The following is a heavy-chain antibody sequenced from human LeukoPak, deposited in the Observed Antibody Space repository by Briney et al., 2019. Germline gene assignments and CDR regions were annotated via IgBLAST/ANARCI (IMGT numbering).Heavy chain of an antibody. CDR3: ARGPPYDPLVVDY. V-gene: IGHV3-48*03. J-gene: IGHJ4*02. CDR2: ISSSGSTI. CDR1: GFTFSNYA. D-gene: IGHD3-22*01. Sequence: GGFLRLSCAASGFTFSNYAMSWVRQAQGKGLEWVSYISSSGSTIYYADSVKGRFTISRDNAKNSLYLQMNSLRAEDTAVYYCARGPPYDPLVVDYWGQGTLVTVSS.